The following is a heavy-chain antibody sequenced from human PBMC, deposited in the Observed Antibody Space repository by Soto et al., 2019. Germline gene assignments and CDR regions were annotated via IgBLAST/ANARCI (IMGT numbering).Heavy chain of an antibody. V-gene: IGHV1-69*09. CDR2: INPILDST. J-gene: IGHJ4*02. CDR3: ATMKRARLDS. D-gene: IGHD6-25*01. Sequence: QEQVVQSGPAMKEPGSSVKVSCRASGIMSSGYGFSWVQQAAGQGLEWVGRINPILDSTHYAQNLQGRVSITVDKSTDTAYLEVTSLRLEDTAIYFCATMKRARLDSWGRGTVVTVSS. CDR1: GIMSSGYG.